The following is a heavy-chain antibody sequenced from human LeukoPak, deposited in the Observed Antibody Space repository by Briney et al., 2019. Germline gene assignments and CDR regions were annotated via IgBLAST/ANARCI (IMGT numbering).Heavy chain of an antibody. CDR3: ARPTATGYYFDY. V-gene: IGHV4-38-2*01. CDR1: GYSISSGYY. J-gene: IGHJ4*02. D-gene: IGHD2-15*01. CDR2: IYHSGST. Sequence: PSETLSLTCAVSGYSISSGYYWGWIRQPPGKGLEWIGSIYHSGSTYYNPSLKSRVTISVDTSKNQFSLKLSSVTAADTAVYYCARPTATGYYFDYWDQGTLVTVSS.